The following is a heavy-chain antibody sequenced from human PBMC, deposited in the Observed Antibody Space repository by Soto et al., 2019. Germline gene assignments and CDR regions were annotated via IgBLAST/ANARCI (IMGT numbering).Heavy chain of an antibody. Sequence: QVQLVESGGGVVKPGRSLRLSCADSGFTFSSYGMHWVRQAPGKGLEWVAVISYDGSNKYYADSVKGLFTISRDNFKNTLYLQINRLRAEDAGVYYWAKGRTTGWFGPWGQGTLVTVSS. CDR1: GFTFSSYG. CDR3: AKGRTTGWFGP. J-gene: IGHJ5*02. V-gene: IGHV3-30*18. CDR2: ISYDGSNK. D-gene: IGHD1-1*01.